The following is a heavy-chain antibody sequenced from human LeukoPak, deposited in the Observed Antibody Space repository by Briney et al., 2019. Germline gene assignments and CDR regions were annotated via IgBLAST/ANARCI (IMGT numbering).Heavy chain of an antibody. CDR2: ISWNSNSI. CDR3: VKDTGSIAPSAHLDY. V-gene: IGHV3-9*01. Sequence: GGSLRLSCAASGFTFDDYAMHWVRQAPGKGLEWVSGISWNSNSIHYRDSVKGRFTISRDNAKNSLYPLMNSLRSEDTAFYYCVKDTGSIAPSAHLDYWGQGTLVTVSS. J-gene: IGHJ4*02. D-gene: IGHD6-13*01. CDR1: GFTFDDYA.